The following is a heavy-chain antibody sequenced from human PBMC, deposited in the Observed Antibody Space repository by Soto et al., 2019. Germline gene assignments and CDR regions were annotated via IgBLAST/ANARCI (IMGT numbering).Heavy chain of an antibody. CDR3: ARQFYGSGSRGAFDI. CDR1: GGSISSYY. V-gene: IGHV4-59*08. D-gene: IGHD3-10*01. J-gene: IGHJ3*02. Sequence: KPSETLSLTCTGSGGSISSYYWSWIRQPPGKGLEWIGYIYYSGSTNYNPSLKSRVTISVDTSKNQFSLKLSSVTAADTAVYYCARQFYGSGSRGAFDIWGQGTMVTVS. CDR2: IYYSGST.